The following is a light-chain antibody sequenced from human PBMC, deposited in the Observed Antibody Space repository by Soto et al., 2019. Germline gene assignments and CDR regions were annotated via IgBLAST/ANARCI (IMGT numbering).Light chain of an antibody. CDR3: MQTLQTPGIT. J-gene: IGKJ5*01. CDR1: LSLLHRNGYNCLDY. V-gene: IGKV2-28*01. Sequence: DIVMTQSPLSLPVTPGEPASISCRSSLSLLHRNGYNCLDYLDWYLQKPGQSPQLLIYLCSNRASGDPDRFSGSGSGTDFTLKISRVEAEGVGDHCCMQTLQTPGITFGRGTRLEIK. CDR2: LCS.